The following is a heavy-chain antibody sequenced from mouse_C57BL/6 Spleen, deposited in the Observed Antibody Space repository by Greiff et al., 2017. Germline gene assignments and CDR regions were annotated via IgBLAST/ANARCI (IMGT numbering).Heavy chain of an antibody. CDR3: ARWGLAMDY. Sequence: VQLQQSGPELVKPGASVKISCKASGYTFTDYYMNWVKQSHGKSLEWIGDINPNNGGTSYNQKFKGKATLTVDKSSSTAYMELRSLTSEDSAVYYCARWGLAMDYWGQGTSVTVSS. V-gene: IGHV1-26*01. CDR1: GYTFTDYY. CDR2: INPNNGGT. J-gene: IGHJ4*01. D-gene: IGHD3-1*01.